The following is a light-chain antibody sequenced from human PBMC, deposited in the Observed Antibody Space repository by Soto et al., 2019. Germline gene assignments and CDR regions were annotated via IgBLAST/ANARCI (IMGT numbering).Light chain of an antibody. V-gene: IGKV1-33*01. CDR2: DAS. CDR1: QDISNY. Sequence: DIHPTPSPWPLNAPLWAIVTITCQPSQDISNYLNWYQQKPGKAPKLLIYDASNLETGVPSRFSGSGSGTDFTFTISSLQPEDIATYYCQQYDNLPPITFGQGTRLEIK. CDR3: QQYDNLPPIT. J-gene: IGKJ5*01.